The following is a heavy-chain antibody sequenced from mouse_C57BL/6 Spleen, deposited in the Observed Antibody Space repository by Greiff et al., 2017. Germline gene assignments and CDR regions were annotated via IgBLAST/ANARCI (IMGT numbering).Heavy chain of an antibody. J-gene: IGHJ3*01. CDR3: ARTAQATAAWFAY. CDR2: IDPSDSYT. V-gene: IGHV1-50*01. Sequence: QVQLKQPGAELVKPGASVKLSCKASGYTFTSYWMQWVKQRPGQGLEWIGEIDPSDSYTNYNQKFKGKATLTVDTSSSTAYMQLSSLTSEDSAVYYCARTAQATAAWFAYWGQGTLVTVSA. CDR1: GYTFTSYW. D-gene: IGHD3-2*02.